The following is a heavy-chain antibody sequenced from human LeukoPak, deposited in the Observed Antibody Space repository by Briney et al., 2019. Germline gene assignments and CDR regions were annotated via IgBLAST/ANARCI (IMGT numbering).Heavy chain of an antibody. D-gene: IGHD3-10*01. Sequence: EGSLRLSCAASGFTFSSYSMNWVRQAPGKGLEWVSSISSSSSYIYYADSVKGRFTISRDNAKNSLYLQMNSLRAEDTAGYYCARMGITMVRGARGYWGQGTLVTVSS. CDR1: GFTFSSYS. J-gene: IGHJ4*02. CDR2: ISSSSSYI. CDR3: ARMGITMVRGARGY. V-gene: IGHV3-21*01.